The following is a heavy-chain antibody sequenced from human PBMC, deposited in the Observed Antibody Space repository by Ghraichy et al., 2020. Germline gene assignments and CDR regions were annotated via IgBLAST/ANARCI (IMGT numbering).Heavy chain of an antibody. D-gene: IGHD4-17*01. Sequence: SETLSLTCTVSGGSISSYYWSWIRQPPGKGLEWIGYIYYSGSTNYNPSLKSRVTISVDTSKNQFSLKLSSVTAADTAVYYCARYHDYGDYVWFDPWGQGTLVTVSS. J-gene: IGHJ5*02. V-gene: IGHV4-59*01. CDR1: GGSISSYY. CDR2: IYYSGST. CDR3: ARYHDYGDYVWFDP.